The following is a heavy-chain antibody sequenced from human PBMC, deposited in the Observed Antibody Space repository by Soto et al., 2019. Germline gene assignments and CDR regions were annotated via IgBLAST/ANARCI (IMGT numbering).Heavy chain of an antibody. Sequence: GGSPRLSCAASGFTFSSYAMSWVRQAPGEGLEWVSAISGSGGSTYYADSVKGRFTISRDNSKNTLYLQMNSLRVDDTAVYYCAKDLSSDSSGSFDYWGQGTLVTVSS. CDR3: AKDLSSDSSGSFDY. D-gene: IGHD3-22*01. CDR2: ISGSGGST. J-gene: IGHJ4*02. V-gene: IGHV3-23*01. CDR1: GFTFSSYA.